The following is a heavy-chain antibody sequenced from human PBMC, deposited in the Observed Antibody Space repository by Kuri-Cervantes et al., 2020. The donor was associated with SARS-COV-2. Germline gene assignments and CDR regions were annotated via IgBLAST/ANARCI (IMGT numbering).Heavy chain of an antibody. D-gene: IGHD2-8*01. Sequence: SLKISCAASGFTSSDDYMSWLRQAPGKGLEWVSYISGSGSTIYYADSVKGRFTISRDNAKNSLYLQMNSLRAEDTAVYYCARDNVGYYYYGMDVWGQGTTVTVSS. CDR3: ARDNVGYYYYGMDV. CDR1: GFTSSDDY. J-gene: IGHJ6*02. CDR2: ISGSGSTI. V-gene: IGHV3-11*04.